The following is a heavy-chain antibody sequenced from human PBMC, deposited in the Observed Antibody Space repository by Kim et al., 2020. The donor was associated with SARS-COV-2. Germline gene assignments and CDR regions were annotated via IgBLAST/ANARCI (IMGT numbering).Heavy chain of an antibody. V-gene: IGHV7-4-1*02. J-gene: IGHJ4*02. CDR1: GYTFTKYA. CDR3: ARGRMCSAGSCYSDY. Sequence: ASVKVSCKSSGYTFTKYAINWVRQAPGQGLEWMGWINTNTGHPTYAQGFTGRFVFSLDTSVSTAYLQISSLKAEDTAVYYCARGRMCSAGSCYSDYWGQGTLVTVSS. D-gene: IGHD2-15*01. CDR2: INTNTGHP.